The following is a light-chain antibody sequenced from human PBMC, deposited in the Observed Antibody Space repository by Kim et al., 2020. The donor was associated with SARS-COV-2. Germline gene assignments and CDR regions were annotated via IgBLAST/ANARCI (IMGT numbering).Light chain of an antibody. CDR1: SSNIASNT. CDR3: AAWDDSLNGLL. Sequence: GPRVAFSCSGSSSNIASNTVNWYQQVPGTAPKLLIYNNDQRPSGVPDRFSGSKSGTSASLAINGLQSEDESDYYCAAWDDSLNGLLFGGGTQLTVL. V-gene: IGLV1-44*01. CDR2: NND. J-gene: IGLJ2*01.